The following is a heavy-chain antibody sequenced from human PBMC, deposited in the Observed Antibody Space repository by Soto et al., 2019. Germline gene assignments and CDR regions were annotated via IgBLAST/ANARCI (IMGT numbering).Heavy chain of an antibody. V-gene: IGHV4-30-4*01. CDR2: LHSSGSI. CDR3: ARDLDGLHDDTSGPFPRPG. D-gene: IGHD3-22*01. CDR1: GGSISSDDYY. J-gene: IGHJ1*01. Sequence: SETLSLTCTVPGGSISSDDYYWSWIRQAPGRGLEWIGYLHSSGSIYYNPSLKSRATMSIDTAGNQFSLKVSSVTVADTAVYYCARDLDGLHDDTSGPFPRPGWGQGTLVTVPQ.